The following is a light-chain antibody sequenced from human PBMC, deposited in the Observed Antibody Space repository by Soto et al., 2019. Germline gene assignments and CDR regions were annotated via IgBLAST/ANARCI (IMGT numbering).Light chain of an antibody. CDR1: QSISSW. J-gene: IGKJ1*01. Sequence: DIQMTQSPSTLSASVGDRVTITCRPSQSISSWLAWYRQKPGKAPKLLIYDASSLESGVPSRFSGSGSGTEFTLTISSLQPDDFATYYCQQYNSYSLTFGQGTKVDIK. CDR2: DAS. V-gene: IGKV1-5*01. CDR3: QQYNSYSLT.